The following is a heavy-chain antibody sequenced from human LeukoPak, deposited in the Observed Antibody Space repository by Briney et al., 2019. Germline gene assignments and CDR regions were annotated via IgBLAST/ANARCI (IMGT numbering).Heavy chain of an antibody. D-gene: IGHD3-16*01. CDR2: IYYSGST. CDR3: ARGGMITFGAINWFDP. J-gene: IGHJ5*02. V-gene: IGHV4-39*01. Sequence: SETLSLTCTVSGGSISSSSYYWGWIRQPPGKGLEWIGSIYYSGSTYYNPSLKGRVTISVDTSKNQFSLKLSSVTAADTAVYYCARGGMITFGAINWFDPWGQGTQVTVSS. CDR1: GGSISSSSYY.